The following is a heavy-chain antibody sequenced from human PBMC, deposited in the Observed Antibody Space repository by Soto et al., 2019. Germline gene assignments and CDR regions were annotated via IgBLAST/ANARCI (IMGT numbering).Heavy chain of an antibody. V-gene: IGHV1-3*01. CDR3: ARDLGITGTTSYYYYGMDV. CDR2: INAGNGNT. CDR1: GYTFTSYA. Sequence: ASVKVSCKASGYTFTSYAMHWVRQAPGQRLEWMGWINAGNGNTKYSQKFQGRVTITRETSASTAYMELSSLRSEDTAVYYCARDLGITGTTSYYYYGMDVWGQGTTVTVSS. D-gene: IGHD1-20*01. J-gene: IGHJ6*02.